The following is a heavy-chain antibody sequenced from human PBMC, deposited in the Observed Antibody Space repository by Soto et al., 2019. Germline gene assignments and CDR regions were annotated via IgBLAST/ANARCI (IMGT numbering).Heavy chain of an antibody. CDR2: IYYSGST. CDR1: GGSISSYY. J-gene: IGHJ5*02. V-gene: IGHV4-59*08. Sequence: PSETLSLTCTVSGGSISSYYWSWIRQPPGKGLEWIGYIYYSGSTYYNPSLKSRVTISVDTSKNQFSLKLSSVTAADTAVYYCARGKYQLPYEEPWFDPWGQGTLVTVSS. D-gene: IGHD2-2*02. CDR3: ARGKYQLPYEEPWFDP.